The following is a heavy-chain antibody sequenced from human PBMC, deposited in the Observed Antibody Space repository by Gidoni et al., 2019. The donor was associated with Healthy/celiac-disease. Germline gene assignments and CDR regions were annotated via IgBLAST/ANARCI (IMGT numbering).Heavy chain of an antibody. CDR2: ISYDGSNK. CDR1: GFTFRSYG. CDR3: AKAGLEWFLHYGMDV. J-gene: IGHJ6*02. V-gene: IGHV3-30*18. Sequence: QVQLVESGGGVVQPGRSLRLSCAASGFTFRSYGMHWVRQAPGKGLAWLAVISYDGSNKYYADSVKGRFTISRDNSKNTLYLQMNSLRAEDTAVYYCAKAGLEWFLHYGMDVWGQGTTVTVSS. D-gene: IGHD3-3*01.